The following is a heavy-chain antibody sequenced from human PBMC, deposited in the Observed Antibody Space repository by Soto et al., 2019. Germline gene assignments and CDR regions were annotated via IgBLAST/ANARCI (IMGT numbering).Heavy chain of an antibody. CDR1: GGSISSYY. D-gene: IGHD2-21*02. J-gene: IGHJ6*02. CDR2: MYNTGST. V-gene: IGHV4-59*01. Sequence: QVQLQESGPGLVKPSETLSLTCTVSGGSISSYYWSWIRQPPGKGLEWIGYMYNTGSTVYNPSLKGPVTRSVDTSKNQFSLKLNAVTAADTAVYYCARDLWGYCGTDCYPLDVWGQGTTVTVSS. CDR3: ARDLWGYCGTDCYPLDV.